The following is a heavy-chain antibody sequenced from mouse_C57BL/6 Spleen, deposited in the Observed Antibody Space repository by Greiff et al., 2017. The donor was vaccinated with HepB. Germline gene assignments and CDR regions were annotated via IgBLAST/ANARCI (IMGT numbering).Heavy chain of an antibody. J-gene: IGHJ2*01. V-gene: IGHV3-6*01. CDR2: ISYDGSN. Sequence: EVKLMESGPGLVKPSQSLSLTCSVTGYSITSGYYWNWIRQFPGNKLEWMGYISYDGSNNYNPSLKNRISITRDTSKNQFFLKLNSVTTEDTATYYCAREGETSWLYYFDYWGQGTTLTVSS. CDR3: AREGETSWLYYFDY. D-gene: IGHD3-3*01. CDR1: GYSITSGYY.